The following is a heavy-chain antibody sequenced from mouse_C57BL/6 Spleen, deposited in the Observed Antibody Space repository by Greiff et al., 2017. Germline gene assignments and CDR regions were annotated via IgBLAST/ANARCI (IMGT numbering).Heavy chain of an antibody. D-gene: IGHD2-3*01. CDR1: GFTFSSYA. CDR3: TREDDGYYYAMDY. J-gene: IGHJ4*01. Sequence: EVMLVESGEGLVKPGGSLKLSCAASGFTFSSYAMSWVRQTPEKRLEWVAYISSGGDYIYYADTVKGRFTISRDNARNTLYLQMSILKSEDTAMYYCTREDDGYYYAMDYWGQGTSVTVSS. V-gene: IGHV5-9-1*02. CDR2: ISSGGDYI.